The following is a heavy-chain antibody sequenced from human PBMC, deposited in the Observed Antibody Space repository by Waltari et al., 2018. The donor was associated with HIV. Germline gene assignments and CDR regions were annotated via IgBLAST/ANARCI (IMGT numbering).Heavy chain of an antibody. Sequence: QVHLQQSGPGLVKPSQTLSLTCAISGDSVSRTSAAWNWLRPSPSRGLEWLGRTYYRSKWYNDYAVTVKSRITINADTSKNQFSLQLHSVTPEDTAVYYCARAGGVVIIPYYYYAMDVWGQGTTVTVSS. CDR1: GDSVSRTSAA. CDR3: ARAGGVVIIPYYYYAMDV. J-gene: IGHJ6*02. D-gene: IGHD3-22*01. V-gene: IGHV6-1*01. CDR2: TYYRSKWYN.